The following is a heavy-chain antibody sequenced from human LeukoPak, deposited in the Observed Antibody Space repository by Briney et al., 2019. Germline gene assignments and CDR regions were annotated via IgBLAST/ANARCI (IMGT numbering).Heavy chain of an antibody. Sequence: GGSLRLSCAASGFTFSSYAMSWVRRAPGKGLEWVSSISGSGGATYYADSVKGRFTISRDNSENTLCLQINSLRVEDTAVFYCAKNYGSGTYYNYFDSWGQGTLVTVSS. V-gene: IGHV3-23*01. CDR1: GFTFSSYA. D-gene: IGHD3-10*01. J-gene: IGHJ4*02. CDR3: AKNYGSGTYYNYFDS. CDR2: ISGSGGAT.